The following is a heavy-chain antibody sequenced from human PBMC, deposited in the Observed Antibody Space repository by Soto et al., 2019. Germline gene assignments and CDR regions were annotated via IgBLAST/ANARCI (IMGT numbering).Heavy chain of an antibody. D-gene: IGHD5-18*01. Sequence: QVQLQESGPGLVKPSETLSLTCTVSGGSISSYYWSWIRQPPGKELEWIGYIYYSGSTNYNPSLKSRVTISADTAKNQFSLNLRSVTAADTAVYYCARGRGYGYVYWGQGTLVTVSS. J-gene: IGHJ4*02. CDR2: IYYSGST. CDR1: GGSISSYY. CDR3: ARGRGYGYVY. V-gene: IGHV4-59*01.